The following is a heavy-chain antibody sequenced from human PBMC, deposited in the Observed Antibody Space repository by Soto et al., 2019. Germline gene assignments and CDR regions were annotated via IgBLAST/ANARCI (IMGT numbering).Heavy chain of an antibody. CDR1: GFTFSTYA. CDR2: ISGSGGTT. D-gene: IGHD6-6*01. CDR3: ARGYRTARDFDY. V-gene: IGHV3-23*01. J-gene: IGHJ4*02. Sequence: EAQLLESGGGLVQPGGSLRLSCAASGFTFSTYAMNWVRRAPGKGLEWVSAISGSGGTTYYADSVKGRFTISRDNAKNSLYLQMNSLRAEDTAVYYCARGYRTARDFDYWGQGTLVTVSS.